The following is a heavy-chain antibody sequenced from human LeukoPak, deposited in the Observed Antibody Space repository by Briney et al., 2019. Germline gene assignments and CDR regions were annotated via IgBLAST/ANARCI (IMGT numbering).Heavy chain of an antibody. Sequence: GGSLRLSCAASGFTFSSYVMHWVRQAPGKGLEWVAFISYDGGNKYYADSVKGRFTISRDNSKNTLYLQMNSLRTEDTAVYYCGKDLGYSGSYIDCWGQGTLVTVSS. CDR2: ISYDGGNK. CDR1: GFTFSSYV. J-gene: IGHJ4*02. D-gene: IGHD1-26*01. CDR3: GKDLGYSGSYIDC. V-gene: IGHV3-30*18.